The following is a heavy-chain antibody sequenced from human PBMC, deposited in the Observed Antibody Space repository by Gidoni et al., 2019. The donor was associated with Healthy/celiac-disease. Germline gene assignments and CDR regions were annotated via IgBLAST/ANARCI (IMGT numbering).Heavy chain of an antibody. CDR3: ASQQPKNSTSPPNYYYYYGMDV. Sequence: QVQLVQSGAEVKKPGASVKVSCKASGYTFTSYDITWVRQATGQGLEWMGWMNPNSGNTGYAQKSQGRVTMTRNTSISTAYMELSSLRSEDTAVYYCASQQPKNSTSPPNYYYYYGMDVWGQGTTVTVSS. CDR2: MNPNSGNT. V-gene: IGHV1-8*01. J-gene: IGHJ6*02. CDR1: GYTFTSYD. D-gene: IGHD2-2*01.